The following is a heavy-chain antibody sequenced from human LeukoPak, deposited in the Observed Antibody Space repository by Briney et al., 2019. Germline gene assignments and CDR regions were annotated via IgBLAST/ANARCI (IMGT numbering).Heavy chain of an antibody. CDR1: GGSISSGSYY. CDR3: ARAIVGATRGFDP. V-gene: IGHV4-61*02. Sequence: SQTLSLTCTVSGGSISSGSYYWSWIRQPAGKGLEWIGRIYTSGSTNYNPSLKSRVTISVDTSKNQFSLKLSSVTAADTAVYYCARAIVGATRGFDPWGQGTLVTVSS. J-gene: IGHJ5*02. D-gene: IGHD1-26*01. CDR2: IYTSGST.